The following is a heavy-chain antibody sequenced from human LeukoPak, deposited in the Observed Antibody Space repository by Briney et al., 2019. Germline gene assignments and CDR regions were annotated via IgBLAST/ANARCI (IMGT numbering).Heavy chain of an antibody. V-gene: IGHV1-2*02. CDR3: ARGPITAAGIGRFDY. Sequence: ASVKVSCKASGYSFTTYYMHWLRQAPGQGLGWVGWINPNSGGTNYAQKFQGRVTMTRDTSISTAYMELSRLRSDDTAVYYCARGPITAAGIGRFDYWGQGTLVTVS. CDR1: GYSFTTYY. CDR2: INPNSGGT. J-gene: IGHJ4*02. D-gene: IGHD6-13*01.